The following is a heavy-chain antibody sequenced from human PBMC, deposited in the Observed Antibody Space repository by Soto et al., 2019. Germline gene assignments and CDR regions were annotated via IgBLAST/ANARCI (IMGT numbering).Heavy chain of an antibody. CDR1: GYTFTSYF. D-gene: IGHD2-15*01. CDR2: INPSGGST. V-gene: IGHV1-46*01. Sequence: ASVKVSCKASGYTFTSYFMHWVRRAPGQGLEWMGIINPSGGSTSYAQKFQGRVPMTRDTSTSTVYMELSSLRSEDTAVYYCARQYCSGGSCYTLDYWGQGTLVTVSS. J-gene: IGHJ4*02. CDR3: ARQYCSGGSCYTLDY.